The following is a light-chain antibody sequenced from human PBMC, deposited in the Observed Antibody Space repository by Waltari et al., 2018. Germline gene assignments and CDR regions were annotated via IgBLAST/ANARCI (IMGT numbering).Light chain of an antibody. CDR2: DVT. CDR1: SSSVGGYDY. Sequence: QSALTQPASASESPGQSITLSCTGTSSSVGGYDYVPWYQQHPGKAPKLMIYDVTKRPSGVSNRFSGSKSGNTASLTISGLQAEDEADYYCSSYTSSNTEVFGGGTRLTVL. CDR3: SSYTSSNTEV. J-gene: IGLJ2*01. V-gene: IGLV2-14*01.